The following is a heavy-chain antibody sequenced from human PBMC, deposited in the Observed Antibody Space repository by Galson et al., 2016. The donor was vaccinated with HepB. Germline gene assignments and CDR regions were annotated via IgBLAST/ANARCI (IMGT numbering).Heavy chain of an antibody. J-gene: IGHJ5*02. CDR2: INAASGNT. CDR3: ARGMPLIPMVRGFDWFDP. Sequence: SVKVSCKASGYSFATYALHWVRQAPGQRLEWMGWINAASGNTKHSQKFQGRVTITRDTSATTAYMALSSLRSEDTALYDCARGMPLIPMVRGFDWFDPWGQGTLVTVSS. CDR1: GYSFATYA. D-gene: IGHD3-10*01. V-gene: IGHV1-3*01.